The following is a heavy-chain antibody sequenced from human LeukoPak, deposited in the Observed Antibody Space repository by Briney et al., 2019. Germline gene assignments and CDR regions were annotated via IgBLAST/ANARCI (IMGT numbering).Heavy chain of an antibody. J-gene: IGHJ4*02. CDR1: GYTXTSYG. V-gene: IGHV1-18*01. Sequence: ASVKVSCKASGYTXTSYGIAWVRQAPGQGLECMVWSSTYIGYTNYAQNRQGRVTMTTDTSTSTAYMELRSLRSDDTAVYYCARAGAVTTLDYWGKGTLVTGSS. CDR2: SSTYIGYT. CDR3: ARAGAVTTLDY. D-gene: IGHD4-17*01.